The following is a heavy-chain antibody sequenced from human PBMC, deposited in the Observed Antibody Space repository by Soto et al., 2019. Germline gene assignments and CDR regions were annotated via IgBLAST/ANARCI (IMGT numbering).Heavy chain of an antibody. CDR2: IYWDDDK. D-gene: IGHD6-13*01. CDR3: AHHRRIAAAGPPFWTYYYYMDV. V-gene: IGHV2-5*02. Sequence: SGPTLVKPTQTLTLTCTFSGFSLSTSGVGVGWIRQPPGKALEWLALIYWDDDKRYSPSLKSRLTITKDASKNQVVLTMTNMDPVDTATYYCAHHRRIAAAGPPFWTYYYYMDVWGKGTTVTVSS. J-gene: IGHJ6*03. CDR1: GFSLSTSGVG.